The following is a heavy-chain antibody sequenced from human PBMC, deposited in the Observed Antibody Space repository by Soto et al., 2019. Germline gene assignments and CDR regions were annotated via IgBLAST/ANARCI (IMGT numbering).Heavy chain of an antibody. D-gene: IGHD1-26*01. CDR3: ARDLSVGDTNLDY. J-gene: IGHJ4*02. Sequence: QVQLVESGGGVVQPGRSLRLSCAASGFTFSSYAMHWVRQAPGKGLEWVAVISYEGSNKYYAASVKGRFTISRDNSKNTRYLQMNSLRAEDTAVYYCARDLSVGDTNLDYWGQGTLVTVSS. CDR1: GFTFSSYA. CDR2: ISYEGSNK. V-gene: IGHV3-30-3*01.